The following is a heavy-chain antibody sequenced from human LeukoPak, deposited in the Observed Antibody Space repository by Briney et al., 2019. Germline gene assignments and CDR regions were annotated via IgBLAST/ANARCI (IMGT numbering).Heavy chain of an antibody. V-gene: IGHV1-69*05. D-gene: IGHD4/OR15-4a*01. CDR1: GGTLSSYA. CDR3: ARDGATT. J-gene: IGHJ4*02. CDR2: IIPIFGTA. Sequence: SVKVSCKASGGTLSSYAISWVRQAPGQGLEWMGMIIPIFGTANYAQKFQGRVTITTDESTSTAYMELSSLRSEDTAVYYCARDGATTWGQGTLVTVSS.